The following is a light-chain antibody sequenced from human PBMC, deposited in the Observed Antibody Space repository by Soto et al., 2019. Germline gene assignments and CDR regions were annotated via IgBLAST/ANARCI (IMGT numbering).Light chain of an antibody. J-gene: IGLJ1*01. Sequence: SVLTQRASVSGSPGQSITISCTGTSSDVGAYNLVSWYQHLPDKAPKLIISEVTNRPSGVSDRFSGSKSGNTASLTISGLQAEDEADYYCASLTTTNFVFGSGTKVTVL. V-gene: IGLV2-14*01. CDR2: EVT. CDR1: SSDVGAYNL. CDR3: ASLTTTNFV.